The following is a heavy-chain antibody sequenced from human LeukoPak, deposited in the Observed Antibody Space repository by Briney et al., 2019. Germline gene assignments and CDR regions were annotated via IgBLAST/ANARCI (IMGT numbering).Heavy chain of an antibody. V-gene: IGHV4-59*10. CDR3: ARSVTVTPIHYFDY. Sequence: PPETLSLTCAVYGGSFSDYYWSWIRQPAGKGLEWIGRIYTSGSTNYNPSLKSRVTMSVDTSKNQFSLKLSSVTAADTAVYYCARSVTVTPIHYFDYWGQGTLVTVSS. CDR2: IYTSGST. J-gene: IGHJ4*02. CDR1: GGSFSDYY. D-gene: IGHD4-17*01.